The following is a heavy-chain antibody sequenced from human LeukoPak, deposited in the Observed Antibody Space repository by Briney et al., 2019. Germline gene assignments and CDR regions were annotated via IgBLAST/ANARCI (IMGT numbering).Heavy chain of an antibody. Sequence: SETLSLTCAVYGGSFSGYYWSWIRQPPGKGLEWIGEISHSGSTNYNPSLKSRVTISVDTSKNQFSLKLSSVTAADTAVYYCARGRSIAARRFDYWGQGTLVTVSS. V-gene: IGHV4-34*01. J-gene: IGHJ4*02. D-gene: IGHD6-6*01. CDR2: ISHSGST. CDR1: GGSFSGYY. CDR3: ARGRSIAARRFDY.